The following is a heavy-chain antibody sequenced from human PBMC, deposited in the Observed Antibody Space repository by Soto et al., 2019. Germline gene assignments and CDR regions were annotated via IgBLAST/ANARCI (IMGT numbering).Heavy chain of an antibody. CDR2: ISSSGTSA. D-gene: IGHD6-19*01. CDR3: ARDRGAVTGQYFDY. V-gene: IGHV3-11*05. CDR1: GFTFSAVY. J-gene: IGHJ4*02. Sequence: QVQLDESDGGLVKPGGSLRLSCAASGFTFSAVYMSWIRQAPNKGLEYISYISSSGTSANYADSVKGRFTISRDNAKNSLYLQMNSLRAEDTAVYYCARDRGAVTGQYFDYWGQGALVTVSS.